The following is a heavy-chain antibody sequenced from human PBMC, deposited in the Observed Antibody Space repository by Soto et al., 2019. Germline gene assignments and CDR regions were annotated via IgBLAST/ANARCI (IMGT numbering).Heavy chain of an antibody. CDR1: GGTFSSYA. D-gene: IGHD1-7*01. V-gene: IGHV1-69*06. CDR3: RYHRTGTTLGFDY. J-gene: IGHJ4*02. CDR2: LIPIFGTA. Sequence: QVQLVQSGAEVKKPGSSVKVSCKASGGTFSSYAISWVRQAPGQGLEWMGGLIPIFGTANYAQKFQGRVTITAAKSTSTAYMELSSLRAEDTAVYYCRYHRTGTTLGFDYWGQGTLVTVSS.